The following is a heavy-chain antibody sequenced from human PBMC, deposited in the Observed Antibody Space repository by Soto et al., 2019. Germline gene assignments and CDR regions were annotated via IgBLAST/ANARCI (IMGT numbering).Heavy chain of an antibody. CDR1: GGTFRNYP. J-gene: IGHJ4*02. CDR2: IFPLTDIP. Sequence: QVQLAQSGTEVKKPGSSVKVSCKASGGTFRNYPINWVRQAAGQGLEWMGSIFPLTDIPDYAQKFQARLTISADKSTSTAYMELSGLTSDDTAMYFCARSTLVVLNYFESWGQGTLVTVSS. CDR3: ARSTLVVLNYFES. D-gene: IGHD1-1*01. V-gene: IGHV1-69*02.